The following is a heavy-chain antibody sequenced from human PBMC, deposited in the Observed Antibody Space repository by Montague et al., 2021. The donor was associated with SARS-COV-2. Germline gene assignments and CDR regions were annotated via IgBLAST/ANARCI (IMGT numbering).Heavy chain of an antibody. D-gene: IGHD1-26*01. CDR3: ARPSSGSYYHAFDI. Sequence: SRSLSLSASGFTFSSYAMHWVRQAPGKGLEWVAVISYDGSNKYYADSVKGRFTISRDNSKNTLYLQMNSLRAVDTAVYYCARPSSGSYYHAFDIWGQGTMVTVSS. CDR2: ISYDGSNK. V-gene: IGHV3-30-3*01. CDR1: GFTFSSYA. J-gene: IGHJ3*02.